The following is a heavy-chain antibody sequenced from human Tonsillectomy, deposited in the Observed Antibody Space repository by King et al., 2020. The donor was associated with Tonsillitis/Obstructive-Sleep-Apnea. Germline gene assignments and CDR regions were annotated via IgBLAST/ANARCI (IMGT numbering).Heavy chain of an antibody. V-gene: IGHV2-70*11. CDR3: ALIPGYSSSFNYMDV. CDR1: GFSLSTSGMC. CDR2: IDWDDDK. Sequence: TLKESGPALVKPTQTLTLTCTFSGFSLSTSGMCVNWIRQPPGKALEWLARIDWDDDKYYSTSLKTRLTISKDPSKNQVVITMTNMDPVDTATYYCALIPGYSSSFNYMDVWGTGTTVTVSS. D-gene: IGHD6-6*01. J-gene: IGHJ6*03.